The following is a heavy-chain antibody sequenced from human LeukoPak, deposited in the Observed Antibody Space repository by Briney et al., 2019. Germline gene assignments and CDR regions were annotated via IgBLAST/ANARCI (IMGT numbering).Heavy chain of an antibody. V-gene: IGHV3-21*01. CDR1: GFTFSSYS. J-gene: IGHJ4*02. CDR2: ISSSSSYI. D-gene: IGHD7-27*01. Sequence: GGSLRLSCAASGFTFSSYSMNWVRQAPGKGLEWVSSISSSSSYIYYADSVKGRFTISRDNAKNSLYLQMNSLRAEDTAVHYCARARPLISELGFNDYWGQGTLVTVSS. CDR3: ARARPLISELGFNDY.